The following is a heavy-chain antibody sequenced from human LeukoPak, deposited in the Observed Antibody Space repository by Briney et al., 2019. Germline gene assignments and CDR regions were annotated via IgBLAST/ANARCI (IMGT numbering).Heavy chain of an antibody. CDR1: GFTFNSYW. D-gene: IGHD1-26*01. CDR2: INEDGSTT. Sequence: PGGSLRLSCAASGFTFNSYWMHWVRQAPGKGLVWVSRINEDGSTTNYADSVKGRSTIFRDNAKNTLYLQMNSLRAEDTAVYYCVRDLGGRSGHWGQGTLVTVSS. J-gene: IGHJ4*02. CDR3: VRDLGGRSGH. V-gene: IGHV3-74*01.